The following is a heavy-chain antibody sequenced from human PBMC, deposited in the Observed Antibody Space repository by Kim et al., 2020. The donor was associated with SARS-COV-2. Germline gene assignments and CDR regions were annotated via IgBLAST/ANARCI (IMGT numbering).Heavy chain of an antibody. D-gene: IGHD2-21*02. J-gene: IGHJ4*02. V-gene: IGHV3-49*03. CDR3: TFPFFYCGGDCPGGVFDY. CDR1: GFTFGDYA. Sequence: GGSLRLSCTASGFTFGDYAMSWFRQAPGKGLEWVGFIRSKAYGGTTEYAASVKGRFTISRDDSKSIAYLQMNSLKTEDTAVYYCTFPFFYCGGDCPGGVFDYWGQGTLVTVSS. CDR2: IRSKAYGGTT.